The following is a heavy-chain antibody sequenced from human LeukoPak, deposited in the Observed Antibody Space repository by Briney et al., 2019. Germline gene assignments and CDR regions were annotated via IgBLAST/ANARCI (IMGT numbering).Heavy chain of an antibody. CDR1: GLTFSTYW. V-gene: IGHV3-74*01. CDR3: ASFRNTDI. CDR2: IDPDGNT. J-gene: IGHJ3*02. D-gene: IGHD2/OR15-2a*01. Sequence: GGSLRLSCSAAGLTFSTYWMHWVRQAPGKGLVWVSRIDPDGNTVYADSVRGRFTVSRDNAKNTMYLQMNSLRVEDTALYYCASFRNTDIWGQGTTVTVSP.